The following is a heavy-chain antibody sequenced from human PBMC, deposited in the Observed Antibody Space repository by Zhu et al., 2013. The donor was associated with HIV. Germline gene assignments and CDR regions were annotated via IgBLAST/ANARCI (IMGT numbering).Heavy chain of an antibody. D-gene: IGHD6-19*01. V-gene: IGHV1-18*01. CDR2: ISAYNGNT. CDR1: GYTFTSYG. Sequence: QVQLVQSGAEVRKPGASVKVSCKASGYTFTSYGITWVRQAPGQGLEGMGWISAYNGNTNYAQKLQGRVTMTTDTSTSTAYMELRSLRSDDTAVYYCARAPLRYSSGQPIDYWGQGTLVTVSS. CDR3: ARAPLRYSSGQPIDY. J-gene: IGHJ4*02.